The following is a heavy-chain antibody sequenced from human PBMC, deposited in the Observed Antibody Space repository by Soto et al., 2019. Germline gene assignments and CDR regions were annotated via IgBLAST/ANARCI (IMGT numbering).Heavy chain of an antibody. D-gene: IGHD3-3*02. CDR2: INHSGST. V-gene: IGHV4-34*01. J-gene: IGHJ5*02. CDR3: ARLLAWAAVT. Sequence: SETLSLTCTVYGGSFRGYDWSWIRQPPGKGLEWIGEINHSGSTNYNPSLKSRVTISVDTSKNQFSLKLSSVTAADTAVYYCARLLAWAAVTWGQGTLVTVSS. CDR1: GGSFRGYD.